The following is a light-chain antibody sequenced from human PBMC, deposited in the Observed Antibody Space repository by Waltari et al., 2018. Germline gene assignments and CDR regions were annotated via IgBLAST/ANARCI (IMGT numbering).Light chain of an antibody. Sequence: QSALTQPRSVSGSPGQSVTVSCTGTSSDVGGYNYVSWYQQPPGKAPKLMIYDVTKRPSGVPDRFSCSKSGNTASRTISGLQTEDEADYYCCSYAGSYTWVFGGGTKLTVL. CDR1: SSDVGGYNY. V-gene: IGLV2-11*01. J-gene: IGLJ3*02. CDR3: CSYAGSYTWV. CDR2: DVT.